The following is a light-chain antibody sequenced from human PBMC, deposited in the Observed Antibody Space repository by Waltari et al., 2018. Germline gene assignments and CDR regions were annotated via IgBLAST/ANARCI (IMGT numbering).Light chain of an antibody. V-gene: IGLV4-69*01. J-gene: IGLJ3*02. Sequence: LVLTQSPSASASLGAWVKHTRTLRSGYSRNHLAWLQQQPGKGPRYLMKVNSDGSHRKGDDIPDRFSASSSGTEYYLTISSLQSEDEADYYCQTGGHGTWVFGGGTKLTVL. CDR1: SGYSRNH. CDR2: VNSDGSH. CDR3: QTGGHGTWV.